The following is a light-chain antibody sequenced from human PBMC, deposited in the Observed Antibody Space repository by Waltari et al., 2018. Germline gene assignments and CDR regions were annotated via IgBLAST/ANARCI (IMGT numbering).Light chain of an antibody. CDR1: QDISNF. J-gene: IGKJ2*01. V-gene: IGKV1-33*01. CDR2: DAS. CDR3: QQYESLPYT. Sequence: DIQMTQSPSSVSESVGDRVTITCQASQDISNFLSWYQHKAGKAPKLLIFDASKMQTGVPYKFGGGGSGTDFTFTIDSLQPEDVATYYCQQYESLPYTFGQGTKVEI.